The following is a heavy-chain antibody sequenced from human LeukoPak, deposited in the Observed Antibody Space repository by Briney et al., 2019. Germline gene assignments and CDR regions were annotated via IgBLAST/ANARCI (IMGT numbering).Heavy chain of an antibody. D-gene: IGHD1-26*01. Sequence: SETLSLTCTVSGGSISSSSYYWSWIRQPAGKGLEWIGRIYTSGSTNYNPSLKSRVTMSVDTSKNQFSLKLSSVTAADTAVYYCARDFEWELFDYWGQGTLVTVSS. J-gene: IGHJ4*02. V-gene: IGHV4-61*02. CDR1: GGSISSSSYY. CDR3: ARDFEWELFDY. CDR2: IYTSGST.